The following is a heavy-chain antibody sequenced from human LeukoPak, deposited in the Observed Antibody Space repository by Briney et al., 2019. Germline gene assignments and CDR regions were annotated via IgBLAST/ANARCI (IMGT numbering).Heavy chain of an antibody. J-gene: IGHJ2*01. CDR1: GGSISSGDYY. Sequence: SQTLSLTCTVSGGSISSGDYYWSWIRQPPGKGLEWIGYIYYSGSTYYNPSLKSRVTISVDTSKNQFSLKLSSVTAADTAVYYCARYGDNHWYFDLWGRGTLVTVSS. V-gene: IGHV4-30-4*08. D-gene: IGHD4-17*01. CDR3: ARYGDNHWYFDL. CDR2: IYYSGST.